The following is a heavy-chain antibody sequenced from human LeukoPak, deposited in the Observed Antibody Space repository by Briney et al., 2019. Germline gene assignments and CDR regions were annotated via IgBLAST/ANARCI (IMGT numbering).Heavy chain of an antibody. J-gene: IGHJ5*02. V-gene: IGHV3-23*01. CDR1: GFTFSSYG. Sequence: GGSLRLSCAASGFTFSSYGMSWVRQAPGKGLEWVSAISGSGGSTYYAASVKGRFTISRDNSKNTLYLQMNSLRAEDTAVYYCAKDLQTWISENWFDPWGQGTLVTVSS. CDR3: AKDLQTWISENWFDP. CDR2: ISGSGGST. D-gene: IGHD5-12*01.